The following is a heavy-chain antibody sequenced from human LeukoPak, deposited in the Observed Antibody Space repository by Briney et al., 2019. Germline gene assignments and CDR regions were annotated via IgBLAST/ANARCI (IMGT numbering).Heavy chain of an antibody. J-gene: IGHJ2*01. Sequence: GGSLRLSCAASGFSVSSNYMSWVRQAPGKGLEWVSIIYSGGYTYYADSMKGRFTISGGNSNNTLYLQMNSLRAEDTAVYYCARVPYSGTYYNWYFDLWGRGTLVTVSS. D-gene: IGHD1-26*01. CDR2: IYSGGYT. V-gene: IGHV3-53*01. CDR3: ARVPYSGTYYNWYFDL. CDR1: GFSVSSNY.